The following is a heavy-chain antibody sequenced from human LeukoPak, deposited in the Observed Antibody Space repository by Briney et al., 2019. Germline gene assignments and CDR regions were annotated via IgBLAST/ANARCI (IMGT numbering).Heavy chain of an antibody. V-gene: IGHV3-21*01. CDR1: GFTFNTYN. Sequence: GGSLRLSCAASGFTFNTYNMNWVRQAPGKGLEWVSSISSSSSYIYYADSVKGRFTISRDNAKNSLYLQMNSLRAEDTAVYYCARDNYYYDSSGYYYYYYYYMDVWGKGTTVTVSS. CDR2: ISSSSSYI. D-gene: IGHD3-22*01. J-gene: IGHJ6*03. CDR3: ARDNYYYDSSGYYYYYYYYMDV.